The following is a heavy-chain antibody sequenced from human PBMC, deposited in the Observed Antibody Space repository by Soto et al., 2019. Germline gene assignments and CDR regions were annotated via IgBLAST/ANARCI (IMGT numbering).Heavy chain of an antibody. V-gene: IGHV1-69*01. Sequence: QVQLVQSGAEVKKPGSSMKVSCNASGGTFSTDVISWVRQVPGQGLEWMGGIIPIFGTPNYAQKFQGRVTITADESTTTAYMELSSLTSDDTAVYFCARGVIKGLRATGSLDNWGQGTLVTVSS. CDR3: ARGVIKGLRATGSLDN. D-gene: IGHD2-8*02. CDR2: IIPIFGTP. J-gene: IGHJ4*02. CDR1: GGTFSTDV.